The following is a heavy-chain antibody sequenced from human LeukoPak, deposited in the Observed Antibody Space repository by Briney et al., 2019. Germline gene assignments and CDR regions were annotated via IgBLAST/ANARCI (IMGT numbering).Heavy chain of an antibody. D-gene: IGHD6-25*01. CDR1: GFTFSSYA. Sequence: GGSLRLSCAASGFTFSSYAMSWVRQAPGKGLEWVSGIIGNGRSTYYTDSVKGRFTISRDNAKNSLYLQMNSLRAEDTAVYYCGRRALAGSVDYWGQGTLVIVSS. J-gene: IGHJ4*02. CDR2: IIGNGRST. V-gene: IGHV3-23*01. CDR3: GRRALAGSVDY.